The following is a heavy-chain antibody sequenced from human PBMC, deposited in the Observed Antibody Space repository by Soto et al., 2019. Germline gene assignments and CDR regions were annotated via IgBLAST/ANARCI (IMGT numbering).Heavy chain of an antibody. Sequence: QVQLQESGPGLVKPSETLSLTCTDSGGSISSYYWSWIRQPPGKGLEWIGYIYHSGSTNYNPSLKSRVTISVDTSKNQFSLKLSSVTAADTAVYYCARQDGDYNIWRWYYWGQGTLVTDSS. CDR1: GGSISSYY. V-gene: IGHV4-59*01. J-gene: IGHJ4*02. CDR2: IYHSGST. D-gene: IGHD3-3*01. CDR3: ARQDGDYNIWRWYY.